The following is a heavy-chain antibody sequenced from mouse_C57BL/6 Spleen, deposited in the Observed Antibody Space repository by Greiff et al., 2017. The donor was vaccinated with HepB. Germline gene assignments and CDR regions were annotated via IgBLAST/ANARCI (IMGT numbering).Heavy chain of an antibody. CDR2: ISDGGSYT. CDR3: ARDGDDGYYAWFAY. J-gene: IGHJ3*01. D-gene: IGHD2-3*01. V-gene: IGHV5-4*01. Sequence: DVKLVESGGGLVKPGGSLKLSCAASGFTFSSYAMSWVRQTPEKRLEWVATISDGGSYTYYPDNVKGRFTISRDNAKNNLYLQMSHLKSEDTAMYYCARDGDDGYYAWFAYWGQGTLVTVSA. CDR1: GFTFSSYA.